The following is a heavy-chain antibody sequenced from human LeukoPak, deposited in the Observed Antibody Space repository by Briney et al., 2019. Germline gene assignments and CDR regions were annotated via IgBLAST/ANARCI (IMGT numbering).Heavy chain of an antibody. Sequence: SETLSLTCTVSGGSISSSSYYWGWIRQPPGKGLEWIGSIYYSGSTYYNPSLKSRVTISVDTSKNQFSLKLSSVTAADTAVYYCARERSRFDPWGQGTLVTVSS. CDR1: GGSISSSSYY. CDR2: IYYSGST. V-gene: IGHV4-39*02. J-gene: IGHJ5*02. CDR3: ARERSRFDP.